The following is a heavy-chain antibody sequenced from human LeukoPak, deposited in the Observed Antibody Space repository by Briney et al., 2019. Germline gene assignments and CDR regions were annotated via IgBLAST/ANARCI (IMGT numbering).Heavy chain of an antibody. CDR3: ARDPQRYCSSNSCLVDY. CDR2: ISSGSTYV. CDR1: GFTFSSYS. J-gene: IGHJ4*02. V-gene: IGHV3-21*01. Sequence: TGGSLRLSCTASGFTFSSYSMNWVRQAPGKGLEWLSSISSGSTYVYYADSVKGRFTISRDNAKNSLYLQMNSPTAEDTAVYYCARDPQRYCSSNSCLVDYWGQGTLVTVSS. D-gene: IGHD2-2*01.